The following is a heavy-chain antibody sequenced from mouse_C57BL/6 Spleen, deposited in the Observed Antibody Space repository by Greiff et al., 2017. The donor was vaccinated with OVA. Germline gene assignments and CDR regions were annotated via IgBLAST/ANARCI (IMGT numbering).Heavy chain of an antibody. CDR1: GYAFSSSW. V-gene: IGHV1-82*01. CDR2: IYPGDGDT. CDR3: ARSYDGYYPAWFAY. J-gene: IGHJ3*01. Sequence: QVQLQQSGPELVKPGASVKISCKASGYAFSSSWMNWVKQRPGKGLEWIGRIYPGDGDTNYNGKFKGKATLTADKSSSTAYMQLSSLTSEDSAVYFCARSYDGYYPAWFAYWGQGTLVTVSA. D-gene: IGHD2-3*01.